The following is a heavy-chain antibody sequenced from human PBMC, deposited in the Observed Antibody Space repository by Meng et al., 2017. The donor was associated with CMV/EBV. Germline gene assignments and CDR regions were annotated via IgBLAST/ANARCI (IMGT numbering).Heavy chain of an antibody. CDR1: GFTFSSYA. D-gene: IGHD1-14*01. V-gene: IGHV3-23*01. CDR3: AKDFTSGHRRGYYCGMDV. J-gene: IGHJ6*02. Sequence: GGSLRLSCAASGFTFSSYAMSWVRQAPGKGLEWVSSISSSGGSTYYADSVKGRFTISRDNSKNTLYLQMNRLRAEDTAVYYCAKDFTSGHRRGYYCGMDVWGQGTTVTVSS. CDR2: ISSSGGST.